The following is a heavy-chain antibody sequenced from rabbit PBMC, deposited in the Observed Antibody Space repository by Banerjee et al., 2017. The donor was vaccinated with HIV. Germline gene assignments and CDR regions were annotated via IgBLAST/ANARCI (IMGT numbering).Heavy chain of an antibody. D-gene: IGHD4-2*01. CDR1: GIAFSPFA. J-gene: IGHJ4*01. Sequence: QEQLVESGGGLVTLGGSLKLSCKASGIAFSPFAISWVRQAPGKGLEWIAYIYPHGGSADYASWVNGRFTLSLDNAQNTVTLQMTSLTAADTATYFCARGYAGSGNLWGQGTLVTVS. CDR2: IYPHGGSA. V-gene: IGHV1S47*01. CDR3: ARGYAGSGNL.